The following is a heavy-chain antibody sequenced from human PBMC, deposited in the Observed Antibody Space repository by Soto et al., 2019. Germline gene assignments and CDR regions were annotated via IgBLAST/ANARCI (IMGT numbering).Heavy chain of an antibody. V-gene: IGHV1-18*01. D-gene: IGHD3-10*01. CDR1: GYTFTSYG. Sequence: QVQLVQSGAEVKKPGASVKVSCKASGYTFTSYGISWVRQAPGQGLEWMGWISAYNGNTNYAQKLQGRVTMTTDTSTSTADMELRSLRSDDTAVYYCARERWGGSRYYYYGMDVWGQGTTVTVSS. CDR3: ARERWGGSRYYYYGMDV. J-gene: IGHJ6*02. CDR2: ISAYNGNT.